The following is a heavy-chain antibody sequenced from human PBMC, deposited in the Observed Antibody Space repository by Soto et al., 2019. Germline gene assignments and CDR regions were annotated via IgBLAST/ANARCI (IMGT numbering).Heavy chain of an antibody. Sequence: PSETLSLTCTVSGGSISSYYWSWIRQPPGKGLEWIGYIYYSGSTNYNPSLKSRVTISVDTSKNQFSLKLSSVTAADTAVYYCARELGAADFDYWGQGTLVTVS. V-gene: IGHV4-59*01. CDR3: ARELGAADFDY. CDR1: GGSISSYY. D-gene: IGHD6-13*01. J-gene: IGHJ4*02. CDR2: IYYSGST.